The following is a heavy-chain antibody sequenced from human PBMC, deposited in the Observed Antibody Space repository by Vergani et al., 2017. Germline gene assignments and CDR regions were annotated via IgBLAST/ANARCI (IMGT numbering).Heavy chain of an antibody. CDR2: IYYSGST. Sequence: QLQLQESGPGLVKPSETLSLTCTVPGGSISSSSYYWGWIRQPPGRGLEGIGSIYYSGSTYYNPSLKSRVTISVDTSKNQFSRKLSCVTAADTAVYYCARHVGPSSWFLEWYGWFDPWGQGTLVTVSS. V-gene: IGHV4-39*01. D-gene: IGHD3-3*01. J-gene: IGHJ5*02. CDR3: ARHVGPSSWFLEWYGWFDP. CDR1: GGSISSSSYY.